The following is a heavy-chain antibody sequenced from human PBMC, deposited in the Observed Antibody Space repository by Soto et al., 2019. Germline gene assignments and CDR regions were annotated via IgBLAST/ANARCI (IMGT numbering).Heavy chain of an antibody. CDR3: AKDPKKIVVGVFHFDY. J-gene: IGHJ4*02. D-gene: IGHD3-22*01. CDR2: ISGSGGST. Sequence: GGSLRLSCAASGFTFSSYAMSWVRQAPGKGLEWVSAISGSGGSTYYADSVKGRFTISRDNSKNTLYLQMNSLRAEDTAVYYCAKDPKKIVVGVFHFDYWGQGTLVTVSS. CDR1: GFTFSSYA. V-gene: IGHV3-23*01.